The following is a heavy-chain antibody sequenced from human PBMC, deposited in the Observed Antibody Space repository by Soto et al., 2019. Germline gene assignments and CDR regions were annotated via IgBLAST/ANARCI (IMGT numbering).Heavy chain of an antibody. V-gene: IGHV4-31*03. CDR1: GVSISSGGYY. Sequence: SETLSLTCTVSGVSISSGGYYWSWIREHPGKSLECIGYNYYSGSTYYNPSLKSRVTISVDTSKNQFSLKLSFVTAADTAVYYCARSVSPWGQGTLVTVS. CDR3: ARSVSP. CDR2: NYYSGST. J-gene: IGHJ5*02.